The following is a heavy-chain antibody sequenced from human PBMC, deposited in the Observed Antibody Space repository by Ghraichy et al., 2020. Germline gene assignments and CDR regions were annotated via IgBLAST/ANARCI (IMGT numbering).Heavy chain of an antibody. J-gene: IGHJ3*02. Sequence: GGSLRLSCAASGFTFSSYAMSWVRQAPGKGLEWVSAISGSGGSTYYADSVKGRFTISRDNSKNTLYLQMNSLRAEDTAVYYCAKDQSGYSYGFHQTGAFDIWGQGTMVTVSS. D-gene: IGHD5-18*01. V-gene: IGHV3-23*01. CDR2: ISGSGGST. CDR3: AKDQSGYSYGFHQTGAFDI. CDR1: GFTFSSYA.